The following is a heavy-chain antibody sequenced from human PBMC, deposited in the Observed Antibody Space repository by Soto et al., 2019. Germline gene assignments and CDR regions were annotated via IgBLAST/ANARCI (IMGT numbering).Heavy chain of an antibody. CDR2: LGSNSIAR. J-gene: IGHJ4*02. CDR1: GFTFDDYA. V-gene: IGHV3-9*01. CDR3: AKDPSEGGKPWYFDY. D-gene: IGHD1-26*01. Sequence: LGGSLRLSCAASGFTFDDYAMHWVRQAPGKGLEWVSGLGSNSIARGYADSVRGRFTISRDNAKNSLYLHMNSLRAEDTALYYCAKDPSEGGKPWYFDYWGQGTLVTVSS.